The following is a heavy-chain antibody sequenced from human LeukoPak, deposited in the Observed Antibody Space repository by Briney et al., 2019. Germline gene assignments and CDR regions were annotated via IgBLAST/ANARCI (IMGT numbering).Heavy chain of an antibody. Sequence: QPGRSLRLSCAASGFTFSSYAMHWVRQAPGKGLEWVAAITYDGSNKYYADSVKGRFTISRDNYKNTLYLQMNSLRAEDTAVYYCARDNPVGATGPFDYWGQGTLVTVSS. J-gene: IGHJ4*02. CDR1: GFTFSSYA. D-gene: IGHD1-26*01. CDR3: ARDNPVGATGPFDY. V-gene: IGHV3-30-3*01. CDR2: ITYDGSNK.